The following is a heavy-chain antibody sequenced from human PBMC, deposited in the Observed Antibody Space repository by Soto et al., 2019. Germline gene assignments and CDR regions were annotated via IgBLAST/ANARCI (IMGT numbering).Heavy chain of an antibody. Sequence: GGSLRLSCAASGFTFSSYGMHWVRQAPGKGLEWVAVIWYDGSNKYYADSVKGRFTISRDNSKNTLYLQMNSLRAEDTAVYYCARMYYDILTGYYRYYYYYMDVWGKGTTVTVSS. V-gene: IGHV3-33*01. CDR2: IWYDGSNK. CDR1: GFTFSSYG. D-gene: IGHD3-9*01. CDR3: ARMYYDILTGYYRYYYYYMDV. J-gene: IGHJ6*03.